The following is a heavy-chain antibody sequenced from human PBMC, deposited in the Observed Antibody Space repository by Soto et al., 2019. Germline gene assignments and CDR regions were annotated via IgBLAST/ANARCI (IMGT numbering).Heavy chain of an antibody. D-gene: IGHD4-17*01. CDR2: INAGNGDT. CDR3: ARAPKDYGDLYFDY. J-gene: IGHJ4*02. V-gene: IGHV1-3*01. Sequence: GASVKVSCKASGYTFTSYPMHWVRQAPGQRLEWMGWINAGNGDTKYSQKFQGRVTITRDTSASTAYMELSSLRSEDTAVYYCARAPKDYGDLYFDYWGQGTLVTVSS. CDR1: GYTFTSYP.